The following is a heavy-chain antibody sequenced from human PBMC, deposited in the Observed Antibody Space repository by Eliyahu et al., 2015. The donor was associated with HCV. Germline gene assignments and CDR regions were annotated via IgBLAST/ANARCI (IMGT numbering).Heavy chain of an antibody. Sequence: EVQLLESGGGLVQPGGSLXLSCAXSGFTFSSYAMSWXRQAPGKGLEWVSAISGSGGSTYXADSVKGRFTISRDNSKNTLYLQMNSLRAEDTAVYYCAKLEKVGWGVDYWGQGTLVTVSS. V-gene: IGHV3-23*01. CDR2: ISGSGGST. CDR3: AKLEKVGWGVDY. J-gene: IGHJ4*02. D-gene: IGHD1-26*01. CDR1: GFTFSSYA.